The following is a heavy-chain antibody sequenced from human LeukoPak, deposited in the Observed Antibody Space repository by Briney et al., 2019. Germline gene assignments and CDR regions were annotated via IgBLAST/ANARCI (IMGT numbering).Heavy chain of an antibody. D-gene: IGHD1-26*01. CDR2: INPSGGST. J-gene: IGHJ6*02. V-gene: IGHV1-46*01. CDR3: VSGSYYSFFHYYYYYGMDV. CDR1: GYTFTSYY. Sequence: ASVKVSCKASGYTFTSYYMHWVRQAPGQGLEWMGIINPSGGSTSYAQKFQGRVTMTRDTSTSTVYMELSSLRSEDTAVYYCVSGSYYSFFHYYYYYGMDVWGQGTTVTVSS.